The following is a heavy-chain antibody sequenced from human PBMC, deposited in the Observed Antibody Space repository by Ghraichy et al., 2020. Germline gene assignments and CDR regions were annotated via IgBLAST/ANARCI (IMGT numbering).Heavy chain of an antibody. V-gene: IGHV4-39*01. J-gene: IGHJ4*02. Sequence: SETLSLTCTVSGGSISSSSYYWGWIRQPPGKGLEWIGSISYSGSPYYTPSLQSRVTISVDTSKNQFSLKLSSVTAADTAVYYCERPDTAMVFPFDYWGQGTLVTVSS. CDR1: GGSISSSSYY. CDR3: ERPDTAMVFPFDY. CDR2: ISYSGSP. D-gene: IGHD5-18*01.